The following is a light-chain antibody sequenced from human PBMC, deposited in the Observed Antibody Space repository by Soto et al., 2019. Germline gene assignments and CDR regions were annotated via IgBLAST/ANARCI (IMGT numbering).Light chain of an antibody. CDR2: EVS. CDR1: SSDVGGYSY. V-gene: IGLV2-8*01. Sequence: QSVLTQPPSASGSPGQSVAISCTGTSSDVGGYSYVSWYQQHPGKAPKLMIYEVSKRPSGVPDRFSGSKSGNTASLTVSGLQAEDEGDYYCCSYGGGNNFYVFGTGTKLTVL. CDR3: CSYGGGNNFYV. J-gene: IGLJ1*01.